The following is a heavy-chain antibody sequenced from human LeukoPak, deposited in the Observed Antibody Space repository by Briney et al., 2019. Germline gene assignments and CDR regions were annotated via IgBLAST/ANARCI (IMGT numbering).Heavy chain of an antibody. Sequence: ASVKVSCKASGYTFTSYDINWVRQATGRGLEWMGWMNPNSGNTGYAQKFQGRVTMTRNTSISTAYMELSSLRSEDTAVYYCARSAGIKPMVRGVVRYWGRGTLVTVSS. J-gene: IGHJ4*02. CDR1: GYTFTSYD. D-gene: IGHD3-10*01. CDR2: MNPNSGNT. V-gene: IGHV1-8*01. CDR3: ARSAGIKPMVRGVVRY.